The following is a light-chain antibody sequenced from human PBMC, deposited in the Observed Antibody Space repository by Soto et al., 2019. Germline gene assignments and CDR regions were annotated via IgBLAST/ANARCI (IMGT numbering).Light chain of an antibody. V-gene: IGKV3-20*01. CDR3: QQYGSSPLT. CDR2: GAS. J-gene: IGKJ4*01. CDR1: QSVSNNY. Sequence: PGDRVTLSCRASQSVSNNYLAWYQQKPGQAPRLLIYGASSRATGIPDRFSGSGSGTDFTLTISRLEPEDFAVYYCQQYGSSPLTFGGGTKVDIK.